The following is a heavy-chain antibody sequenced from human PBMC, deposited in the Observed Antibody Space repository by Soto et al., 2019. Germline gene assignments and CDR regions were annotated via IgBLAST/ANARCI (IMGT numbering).Heavy chain of an antibody. V-gene: IGHV3-23*01. J-gene: IGHJ4*02. CDR1: GFNFNYA. Sequence: DVQLLESGGGLVQPGGSLRLSCLFSGFNFNYAIIWVRQAPGKGQEWVSGITGGGSTQYAASVKGRFTISRDNSKKTVALRMNSLRVEDTAMYYCARDAVYNDGLWLASDWGQGTQVTVS. CDR2: ITGGGST. D-gene: IGHD2-21*01. CDR3: ARDAVYNDGLWLASD.